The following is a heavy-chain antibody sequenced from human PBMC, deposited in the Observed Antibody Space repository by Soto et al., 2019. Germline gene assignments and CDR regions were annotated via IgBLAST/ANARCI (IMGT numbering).Heavy chain of an antibody. CDR1: GFMFSNYG. D-gene: IGHD3-9*01. CDR3: AKDPSTGPPDC. CDR2: IHRSGADT. V-gene: IGHV3-23*01. J-gene: IGHJ4*02. Sequence: GGSLRLSCAAAGFMFSNYGMIWVRQAPGKGLRWVATIHRSGADTHYAESVRGRFTISRDNSRDTLYLQMTSLRAEDTAVYYCAKDPSTGPPDCWGQGALVTVSS.